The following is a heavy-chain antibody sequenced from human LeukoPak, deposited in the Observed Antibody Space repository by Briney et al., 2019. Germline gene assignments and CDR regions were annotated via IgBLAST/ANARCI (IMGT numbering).Heavy chain of an antibody. Sequence: GASVKVSCNSSGYIFTAYYIHWVRQVPGQGPEWMGWINPNTGGPHFAPKFQGRITMTRDTSISTAYMELTGLTSDDTAVYYCARDYSSVRGIDWGQGTLVTVSS. CDR1: GYIFTAYY. CDR2: INPNTGGP. J-gene: IGHJ4*02. V-gene: IGHV1-2*02. D-gene: IGHD3-10*01. CDR3: ARDYSSVRGID.